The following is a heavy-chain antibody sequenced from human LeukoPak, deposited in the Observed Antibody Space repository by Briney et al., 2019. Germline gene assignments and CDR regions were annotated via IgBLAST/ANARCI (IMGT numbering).Heavy chain of an antibody. CDR2: IYYSGST. J-gene: IGHJ6*03. CDR1: GDPVNSYY. D-gene: IGHD3-3*01. V-gene: IGHV4-59*02. CDR3: ARTKILRLLEWVLMDHYHMDV. Sequence: PSETLSLTCTVSGDPVNSYYWSWIRQSPGKGREWIGNIYYSGSTNYNPSLKSRVTMSVNTSKKQFYLKLSSVTSADTAVYYCARTKILRLLEWVLMDHYHMDVWGRGTMVTVSS.